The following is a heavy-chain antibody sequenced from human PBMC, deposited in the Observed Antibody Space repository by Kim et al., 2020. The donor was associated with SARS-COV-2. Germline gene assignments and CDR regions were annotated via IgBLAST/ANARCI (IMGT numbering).Heavy chain of an antibody. J-gene: IGHJ4*02. V-gene: IGHV3-48*03. Sequence: GGSLRLSCAASGFTFSSYEMNWVRQAPGKGLEWVSYISSSGSTIYYADSVKGRFTISRDNAKNSLYLQMNSLRAEDTAVYYCARDLDYEPFSYWGQGTLVTVSS. CDR1: GFTFSSYE. CDR2: ISSSGSTI. D-gene: IGHD3-22*01. CDR3: ARDLDYEPFSY.